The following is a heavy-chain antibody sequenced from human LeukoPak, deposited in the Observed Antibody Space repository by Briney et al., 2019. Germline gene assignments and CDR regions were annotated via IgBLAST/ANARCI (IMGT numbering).Heavy chain of an antibody. V-gene: IGHV4-59*01. CDR3: ARADSANYYDSGRYFNYFYMDV. J-gene: IGHJ6*03. CDR1: GGSFSGYY. Sequence: SETLSLTCAVYGGSFSGYYWSWIRQPPGTGLEWIGYMYYSGSTKYNPSLKSRVTISVDTSKNQFSLKLSSVTAADTAVYFCARADSANYYDSGRYFNYFYMDVWGRGTTVTVSS. CDR2: MYYSGST. D-gene: IGHD3-10*01.